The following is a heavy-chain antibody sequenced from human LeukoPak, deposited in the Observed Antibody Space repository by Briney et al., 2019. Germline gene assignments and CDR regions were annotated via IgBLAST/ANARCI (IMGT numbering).Heavy chain of an antibody. Sequence: GASVKVSCKASGYTFTSYGISWVRQAPGQGLEWMGWISAYNGNTNYAQKLQGRVTMTTDTSTSTAYMELRSLRSDDTAVYYCARDGSVDYGDYGYYYYYMDVWGKGTTVTISS. J-gene: IGHJ6*03. CDR3: ARDGSVDYGDYGYYYYYMDV. CDR2: ISAYNGNT. CDR1: GYTFTSYG. D-gene: IGHD4-17*01. V-gene: IGHV1-18*01.